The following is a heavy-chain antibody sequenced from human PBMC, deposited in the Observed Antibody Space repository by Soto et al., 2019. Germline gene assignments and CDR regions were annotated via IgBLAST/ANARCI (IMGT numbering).Heavy chain of an antibody. CDR2: IWYDGSNK. J-gene: IGHJ5*02. V-gene: IGHV3-33*01. Sequence: QVQLVESGGGVVQPGRSLRLSCAASEFTFSTYGMHWVRQAPGKGLEWVAIIWYDGSNKYYADSVKGRFTISRDDSKNTLYLQMNSLTAEDTAVYFCARDASAYDGGWYPRGFDPWGQGTLVTVSS. CDR1: EFTFSTYG. D-gene: IGHD6-19*01. CDR3: ARDASAYDGGWYPRGFDP.